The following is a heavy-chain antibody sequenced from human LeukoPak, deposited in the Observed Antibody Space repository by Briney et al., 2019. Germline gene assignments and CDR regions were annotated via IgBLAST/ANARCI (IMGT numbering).Heavy chain of an antibody. V-gene: IGHV3-66*01. Sequence: GGSLRLSCAASGFAVRTNFMHWVRQAPGKGLEWVSSIYRDGKAVFADSVKARFTISRDNSKNIVDLQMNSLRAEDTAVYFCATSRNFDILSGSSPPSAFDIWGQGTLVTVSS. CDR1: GFAVRTNF. CDR2: IYRDGKA. J-gene: IGHJ3*02. D-gene: IGHD3-9*01. CDR3: ATSRNFDILSGSSPPSAFDI.